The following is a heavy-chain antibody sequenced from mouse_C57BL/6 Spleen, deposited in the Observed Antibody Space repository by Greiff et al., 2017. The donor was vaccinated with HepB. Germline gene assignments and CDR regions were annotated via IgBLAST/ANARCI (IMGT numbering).Heavy chain of an antibody. D-gene: IGHD1-1*01. V-gene: IGHV5-16*01. CDR1: GFTFSDYY. CDR3: ARDTHYYGSSLFDY. J-gene: IGHJ2*01. Sequence: DVQLVESEGGLVQPGSSMKLSCTASGFTFSDYYMAWVRQVPEKGLEWVANINYDGSSTYYLDSLKSRFIISRDNAKNILYLQMSSLKSEDTATYYCARDTHYYGSSLFDYWGQGTTLTVSS. CDR2: INYDGSST.